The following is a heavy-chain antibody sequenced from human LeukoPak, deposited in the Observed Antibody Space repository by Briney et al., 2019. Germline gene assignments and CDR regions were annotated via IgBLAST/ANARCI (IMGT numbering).Heavy chain of an antibody. Sequence: GGSLRLSCAASGFTVSNNYMNWVRQAPGKGLEWVSVIYSGGSTYYADSVKGRFTISRDNSKNTPYLQMNSLRAEDTAVYYCAKIRGLSITMVRGVIIDYWGQGTLVTVSS. CDR2: IYSGGST. CDR1: GFTVSNNY. D-gene: IGHD3-10*01. J-gene: IGHJ4*02. CDR3: AKIRGLSITMVRGVIIDY. V-gene: IGHV3-53*01.